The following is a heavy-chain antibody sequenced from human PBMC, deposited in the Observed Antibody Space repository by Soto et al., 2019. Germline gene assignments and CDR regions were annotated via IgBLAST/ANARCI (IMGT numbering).Heavy chain of an antibody. V-gene: IGHV1-46*01. J-gene: IGHJ5*02. CDR1: GYTFTHYY. D-gene: IGHD6-13*01. CDR3: ARDLAAGDL. CDR2: INPASGST. Sequence: QVQLVQSGAEVKKPGASVKLSCRTSGYTFTHYYIHWVRQAPGQGLEWLAIINPASGSTNYAQDFQGRLTLTMDTSTTTVYIELSGLRAEDTAIFYCARDLAAGDLWGQGTLVTVSS.